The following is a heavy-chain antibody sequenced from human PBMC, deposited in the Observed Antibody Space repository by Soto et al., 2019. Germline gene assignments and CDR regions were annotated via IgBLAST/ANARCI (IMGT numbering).Heavy chain of an antibody. Sequence: QPQLQESGSGLVKVSQTLSLTCVVSRASVNSGGFSWNWLRQPPGKALEWIGFIFDSESTYYNPALKSRVTIAVERSKNQFSLGLTSVTAADSAVYYCARERRYCSVGTCSDGLDVWGQGITVTVTS. CDR3: ARERRYCSVGTCSDGLDV. V-gene: IGHV4-30-2*01. CDR1: RASVNSGGFS. D-gene: IGHD2-15*01. CDR2: IFDSEST. J-gene: IGHJ6*02.